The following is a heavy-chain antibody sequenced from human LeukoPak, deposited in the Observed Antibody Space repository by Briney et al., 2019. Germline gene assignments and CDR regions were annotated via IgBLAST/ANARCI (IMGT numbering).Heavy chain of an antibody. CDR1: GGSISSGSYY. V-gene: IGHV4-61*02. Sequence: SETLSLTCTVSGGSISSGSYYWSWIRQPAGKGLEWIGRIYTSGSTNYNPSLKSRVTISVDTSKNQFSLKLSSVTAADTAVYYCARGNPFVDYWGQGTLVTVSS. CDR2: IYTSGST. CDR3: ARGNPFVDY. D-gene: IGHD3-3*01. J-gene: IGHJ4*02.